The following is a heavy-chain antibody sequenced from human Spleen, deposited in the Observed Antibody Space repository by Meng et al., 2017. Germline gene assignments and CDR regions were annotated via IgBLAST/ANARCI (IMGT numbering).Heavy chain of an antibody. CDR1: GFTFSDYY. V-gene: IGHV3-23*01. Sequence: GESLKISCAASGFTFSDYYMSWIRQAPGKGLEWVSAISGSGGSTYYADSVKGRFTISRDNSKNTLYLQMNSLRAEDTAVYYCAKDMTEGGSYYSAFDYWGQGTLVTVSS. CDR2: ISGSGGST. D-gene: IGHD1-26*01. CDR3: AKDMTEGGSYYSAFDY. J-gene: IGHJ4*02.